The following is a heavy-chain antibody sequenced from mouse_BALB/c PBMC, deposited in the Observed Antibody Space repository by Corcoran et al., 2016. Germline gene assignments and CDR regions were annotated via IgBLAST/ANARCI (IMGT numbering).Heavy chain of an antibody. D-gene: IGHD2-1*01. CDR3: ARSHLPLYDCDY. Sequence: QVTLKESGPGILQPSQTLSLTCSFSGFSLSTSGMGVSWIRQPSGKGLEWLAHIYWDDDKRYNPSLKSRLKISKNTSRNQVFLKITSVDNADTATDYCARSHLPLYDCDYWGQGTTLTVSS. J-gene: IGHJ2*01. CDR2: IYWDDDK. V-gene: IGHV8-12*01. CDR1: GFSLSTSGMG.